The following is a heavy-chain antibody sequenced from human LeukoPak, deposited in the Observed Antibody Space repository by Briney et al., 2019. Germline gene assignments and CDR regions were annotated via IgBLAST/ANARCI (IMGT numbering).Heavy chain of an antibody. Sequence: GVSLRLSCVVSGFTFSNYNMTWVRQAPGKGLEWVSSIGRSDTYIYYADSVTGRFTTSRDNAKNSLYLQMSSLRAEDTAVYFCARRASTERGHSYGLDYWGQGALVTVSS. D-gene: IGHD5-18*01. CDR3: ARRASTERGHSYGLDY. J-gene: IGHJ4*02. V-gene: IGHV3-21*01. CDR1: GFTFSNYN. CDR2: IGRSDTYI.